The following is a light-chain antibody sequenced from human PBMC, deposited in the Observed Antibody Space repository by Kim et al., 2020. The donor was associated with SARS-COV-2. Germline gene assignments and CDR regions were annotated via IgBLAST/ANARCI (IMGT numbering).Light chain of an antibody. CDR1: SSDVGGYNY. CDR2: DIS. CDR3: SSYTSSSTVV. V-gene: IGLV2-14*03. J-gene: IGLJ2*01. Sequence: GQSMTISGTGTSSDVGGYNYVSWYQQHPGKALKLMIDDISNRPSGVSNRFSGSKCGNTASLTISGLQAEEEADYYCSSYTSSSTVVFGGGTQLTVL.